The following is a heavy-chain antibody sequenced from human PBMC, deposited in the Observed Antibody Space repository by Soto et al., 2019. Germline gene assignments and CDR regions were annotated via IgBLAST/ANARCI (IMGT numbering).Heavy chain of an antibody. CDR1: GGTFSTLA. V-gene: IGHV1-69*01. CDR3: AGAPYEDYAVPEPNYFDS. D-gene: IGHD4-17*01. CDR2: IITIFGRP. J-gene: IGHJ4*02. Sequence: QVQLVQSGTEVHKPGSSVKVSCKASGGTFSTLAVSWVRQAPGQGLEWMGGIITIFGRPVYAQKFQGRVTITAAESTSIVYMELRRLSSEDTAVYYCAGAPYEDYAVPEPNYFDSWGQGTLVTVSS.